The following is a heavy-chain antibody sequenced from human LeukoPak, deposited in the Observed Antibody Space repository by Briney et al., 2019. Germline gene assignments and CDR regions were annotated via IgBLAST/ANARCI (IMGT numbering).Heavy chain of an antibody. V-gene: IGHV4-61*01. CDR3: ARVTGYMIEDYFDY. J-gene: IGHJ4*02. Sequence: SETLSLTCTVSGGSISSSSYYWSWIRQPPGKGLEWIGYIYSNGNTNYNPSLKSRVTISVETSKNQFSLKLSSVTAADTAVYYCARVTGYMIEDYFDYWGQGTLVTVSS. CDR1: GGSISSSSYY. CDR2: IYSNGNT. D-gene: IGHD3-22*01.